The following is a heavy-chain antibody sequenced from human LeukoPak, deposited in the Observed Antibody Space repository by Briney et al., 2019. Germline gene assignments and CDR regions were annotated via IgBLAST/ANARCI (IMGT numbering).Heavy chain of an antibody. V-gene: IGHV3-9*03. CDR2: ISWNSGSI. D-gene: IGHD2-15*01. Sequence: PSGRSLRLSCAASGFTFDDYAMHWVRQAPGKGLEWVSGISWNSGSIGYADSVKGRFTISRDNAKNSLYLQMNSLRAEDMALYYCAKEVAGMGFDYWGQGTLVTVSS. CDR3: AKEVAGMGFDY. J-gene: IGHJ4*02. CDR1: GFTFDDYA.